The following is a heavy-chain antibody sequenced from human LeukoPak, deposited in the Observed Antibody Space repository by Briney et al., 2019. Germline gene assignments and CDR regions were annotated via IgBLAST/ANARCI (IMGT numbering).Heavy chain of an antibody. D-gene: IGHD2/OR15-2a*01. J-gene: IGHJ4*02. CDR1: GGSISSGGYS. CDR3: ARVGTPSMTGFDS. CDR2: NYYSGTT. V-gene: IGHV4-30-2*01. Sequence: SETLCLTCAVSGGSISSGGYSWSWIRQPPGKGLGWIGYNYYSGTTYYNSSLKSQVTISVDRSKNQFSLKLSSVTAADTAVYYCARVGTPSMTGFDSWGQGTLVTVSS.